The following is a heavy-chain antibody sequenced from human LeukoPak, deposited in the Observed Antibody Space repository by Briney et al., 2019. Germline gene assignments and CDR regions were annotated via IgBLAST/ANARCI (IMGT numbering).Heavy chain of an antibody. CDR1: GFTFSTYS. CDR3: ARLVGVPNWFDP. CDR2: ISSSSSYI. D-gene: IGHD2-8*01. V-gene: IGHV3-21*01. J-gene: IGHJ5*02. Sequence: GGSLRLSCAASGFTFSTYSMNWVRQAPGKGLEWVSSISSSSSYIHYADSVKGRFTISRDNAKNSPFLQMNSLRAEDTAVYYCARLVGVPNWFDPWGQGTLVTVSS.